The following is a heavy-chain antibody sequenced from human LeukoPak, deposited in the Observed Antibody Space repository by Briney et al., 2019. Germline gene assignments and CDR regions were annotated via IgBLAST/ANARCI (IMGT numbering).Heavy chain of an antibody. D-gene: IGHD6-19*01. V-gene: IGHV1-2*02. CDR1: GYTFTGYY. J-gene: IGHJ4*02. CDR2: INPNSGGT. Sequence: ASVKVSCKASGYTFTGYYMHWVRQAPGQGLEWMGWINPNSGGTNYAQKFQGRVTMTRDTSISTAYMELSRLRSDDTAVYYCARDRERRIAVAGSVLGYWGQGTLVTVSS. CDR3: ARDRERRIAVAGSVLGY.